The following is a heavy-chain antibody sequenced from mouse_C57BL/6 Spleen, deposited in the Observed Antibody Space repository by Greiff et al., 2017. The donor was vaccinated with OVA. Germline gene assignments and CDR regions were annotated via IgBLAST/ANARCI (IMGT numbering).Heavy chain of an antibody. J-gene: IGHJ4*01. CDR1: GFTFSDYY. D-gene: IGHD2-4*01. CDR2: INYDGSST. CDR3: AKGGYDYDDAMDY. Sequence: EVMLAESEGGLVQPGSSMKLSCTASGFTFSDYYMAWVRQVPEKGLEWVANINYDGSSTYYLDSLKSRFIISRDNAKNILYLQMSSLKSEDTATYYCAKGGYDYDDAMDYWGQGTSVTVSS. V-gene: IGHV5-16*01.